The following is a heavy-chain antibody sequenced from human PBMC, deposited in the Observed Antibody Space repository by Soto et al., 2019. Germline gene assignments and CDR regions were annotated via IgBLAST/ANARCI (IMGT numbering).Heavy chain of an antibody. CDR3: ARGSSSWYRGYYYYGMDV. J-gene: IGHJ6*02. CDR2: ISAYNGNT. V-gene: IGHV1-18*01. D-gene: IGHD6-13*01. Sequence: ASVKVSCKASGYTFTSYGISWVRQAPGQGLEWMGWISAYNGNTNYAQKHQGRVTMTTDTSTSTAYMELRSLRSDDTVVYYCARGSSSWYRGYYYYGMDVWGQGTTVTVSS. CDR1: GYTFTSYG.